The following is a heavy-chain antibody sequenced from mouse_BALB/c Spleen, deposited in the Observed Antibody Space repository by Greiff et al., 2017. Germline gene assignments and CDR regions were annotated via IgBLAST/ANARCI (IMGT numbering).Heavy chain of an antibody. CDR3: ATDYYYGSKGY. V-gene: IGHV1-63*02. CDR1: GYTSTNYW. Sequence: QVQLQQPGAELVRPGTPVKLPCKAAGYTSTNYWIGWVKQRPGHGLEWIGDLSLGGGYTNYNEKFKGKATLTADTSTSTAYMQLTSLTPEDSAIYFCATDYYYGSKGYWGQGTTLTVSS. J-gene: IGHJ2*01. CDR2: LSLGGGYT. D-gene: IGHD1-1*01.